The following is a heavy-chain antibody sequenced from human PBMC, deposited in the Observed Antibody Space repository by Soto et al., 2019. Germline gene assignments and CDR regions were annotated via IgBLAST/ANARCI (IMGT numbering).Heavy chain of an antibody. CDR3: ARRGSGIYYDY. Sequence: EVQLLESGGGLVQPGGSLRLSCAASAFTFSSYAMNWVRQAPGKGLEWVSVISGSGGSTYYADSVKGRFTISRDNSKNPLYLQMNSLSAEDTAVYYCARRGSGIYYDYWGQGTLVTVSS. CDR1: AFTFSSYA. V-gene: IGHV3-23*01. D-gene: IGHD1-26*01. CDR2: ISGSGGST. J-gene: IGHJ4*02.